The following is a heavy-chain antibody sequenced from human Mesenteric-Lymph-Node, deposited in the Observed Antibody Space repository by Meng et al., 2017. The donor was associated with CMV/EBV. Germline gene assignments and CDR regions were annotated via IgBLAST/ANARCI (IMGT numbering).Heavy chain of an antibody. CDR2: INSDGSST. J-gene: IGHJ6*02. CDR1: GFTFSSYW. V-gene: IGHV3-74*01. Sequence: GRSLRLSCAASGFTFSSYWMHWVRQAPGKGLVWVSRINSDGSSTSYADSVKGRFTISRDNAKNTLYLQMNSLRAEDTAVYYCAREYYYDSSGYYRQYYYYYYGMDVWGQGTTVTVSS. D-gene: IGHD3-22*01. CDR3: AREYYYDSSGYYRQYYYYYYGMDV.